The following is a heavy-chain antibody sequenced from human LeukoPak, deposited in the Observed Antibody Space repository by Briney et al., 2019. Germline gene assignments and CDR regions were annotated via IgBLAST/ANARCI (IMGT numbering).Heavy chain of an antibody. V-gene: IGHV1-46*01. CDR3: ARGGYYGSGSFPDY. CDR1: GYTFTSYY. D-gene: IGHD3-10*01. CDR2: ISPSGGGT. J-gene: IGHJ4*02. Sequence: GASVKVSCKSSGYTFTSYYIHWVRQAPGQGLEWMGIISPSGGGTGYAQNFQGRVTMTTDTSTSTAYMDLRSLTSDDTAVYYCARGGYYGSGSFPDYWGQGTLVTVSS.